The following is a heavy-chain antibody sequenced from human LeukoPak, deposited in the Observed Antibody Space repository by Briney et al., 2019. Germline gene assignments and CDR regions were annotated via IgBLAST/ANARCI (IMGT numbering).Heavy chain of an antibody. CDR2: INGYGSDT. Sequence: GGSLRLSCAGSGFSFGSYWMHWVRQAPGKGLVWVSRINGYGSDTSYADFVKGRFTISRDNAKNTVYLQVNSLRAEDTAVFYCTRGGSGTYGEFDYWGQGTLDTVSS. V-gene: IGHV3-74*01. CDR1: GFSFGSYW. J-gene: IGHJ4*02. CDR3: TRGGSGTYGEFDY. D-gene: IGHD1-26*01.